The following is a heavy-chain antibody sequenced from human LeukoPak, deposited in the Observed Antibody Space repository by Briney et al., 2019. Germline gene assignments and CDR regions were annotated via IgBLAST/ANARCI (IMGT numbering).Heavy chain of an antibody. D-gene: IGHD5-18*01. CDR2: ISGSGGST. CDR1: GFTFSSYA. J-gene: IGHJ4*02. Sequence: GGSLRLSCAASGFTFSSYAMSWVRQAPGKGLEWVSAISGSGGSTYYADSVKGRFTISRDNSKNTLYLQMNSLRAEDTAVYYCAKARGYSYDHTLDYWGQGTLVTVSS. V-gene: IGHV3-23*01. CDR3: AKARGYSYDHTLDY.